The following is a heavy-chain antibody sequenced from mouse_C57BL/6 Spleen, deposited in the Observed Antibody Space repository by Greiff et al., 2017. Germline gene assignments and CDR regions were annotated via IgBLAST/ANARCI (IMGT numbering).Heavy chain of an antibody. CDR2: ISNGGGST. V-gene: IGHV5-12*01. CDR1: GFTFSDYY. Sequence: EVNVVESGGGLVQPGGSLKLSCAASGFTFSDYYMYWVRQTPEKRLEWVAYISNGGGSTYYPDTVKGRFTISRDNAKNTLYLQMSRLKSEDTAMYYCASPNSRGYFDVWGTGTTVTVSS. D-gene: IGHD4-1*01. CDR3: ASPNSRGYFDV. J-gene: IGHJ1*03.